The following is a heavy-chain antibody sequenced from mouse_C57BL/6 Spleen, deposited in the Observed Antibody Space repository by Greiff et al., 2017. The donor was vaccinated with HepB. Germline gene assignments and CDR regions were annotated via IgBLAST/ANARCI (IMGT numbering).Heavy chain of an antibody. CDR2: IDPSDSYT. D-gene: IGHD1-2*01. Sequence: QVQLQQPGAELVKPGASVKLSCKASGYTFTSYWMQWVKQRPGQGLEWIGEIDPSDSYTNYNQKFKGKATLTVDTSSSTAYMQLSSLTSEDSAVYYCARRRAATYFDYWGQGTTLTVSS. CDR1: GYTFTSYW. V-gene: IGHV1-50*01. CDR3: ARRRAATYFDY. J-gene: IGHJ2*01.